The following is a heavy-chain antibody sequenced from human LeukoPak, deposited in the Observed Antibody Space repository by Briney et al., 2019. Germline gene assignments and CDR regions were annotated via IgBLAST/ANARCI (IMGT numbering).Heavy chain of an antibody. CDR2: INSDGNIT. D-gene: IGHD5-24*01. CDR3: ARARDEAFDI. CDR1: GFTFSSYW. V-gene: IGHV3-74*01. Sequence: GGSLRLSCAASGFTFSSYWMHWVRQAPGKGLVWASRINSDGNITNYADSVKGRFTISRDNAKNSLYLQMNSLRAEDTALYYCARARDEAFDIWGQGTMVTVSS. J-gene: IGHJ3*02.